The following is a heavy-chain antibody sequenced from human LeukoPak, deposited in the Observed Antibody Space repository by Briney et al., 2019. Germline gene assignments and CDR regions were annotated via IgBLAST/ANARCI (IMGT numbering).Heavy chain of an antibody. J-gene: IGHJ6*03. CDR2: ISGSASST. CDR3: ARMGPYSSIYYYYYMDV. V-gene: IGHV3-23*01. D-gene: IGHD6-19*01. Sequence: PGGSLRLSCATSGFTFSDYAMSWVRQAPGRGLEWVSAISGSASSTYYADSVKGRFTISRDNSKSTLYLQMNSLRADDTAVYYCARMGPYSSIYYYYYMDVWGKGTTVTVSS. CDR1: GFTFSDYA.